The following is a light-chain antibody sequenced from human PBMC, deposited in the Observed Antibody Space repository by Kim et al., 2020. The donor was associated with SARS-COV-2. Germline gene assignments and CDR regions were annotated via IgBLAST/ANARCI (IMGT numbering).Light chain of an antibody. Sequence: RPAAISFRASQSLVYSDGNTFLNWFHQRPGQSPRRLIYKVSDRDSGVPDRFSGSGSGADFTLKISRVEAEDVGIYYCMQSTHWPYTFGQGTKLEI. CDR1: QSLVYSDGNTF. CDR2: KVS. CDR3: MQSTHWPYT. J-gene: IGKJ2*01. V-gene: IGKV2-30*01.